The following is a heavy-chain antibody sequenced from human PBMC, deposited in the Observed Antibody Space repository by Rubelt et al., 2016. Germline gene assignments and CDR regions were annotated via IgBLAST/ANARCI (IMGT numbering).Heavy chain of an antibody. CDR3: ARSSGTTVTTVDY. CDR1: GYSFTNYW. CDR2: IDPSDSYT. Sequence: EVQLVQSGAEVKKPGESLRISCKGSGYSFTNYWIGWVRQMPGKGLEWMGRIDPSDSYTNYSPAFQGHVTTSADKSISTAYLQWSSLKASDTAMYYCARSSGTTVTTVDYWGQGTLVTVSS. J-gene: IGHJ4*02. D-gene: IGHD4-17*01. V-gene: IGHV5-10-1*01.